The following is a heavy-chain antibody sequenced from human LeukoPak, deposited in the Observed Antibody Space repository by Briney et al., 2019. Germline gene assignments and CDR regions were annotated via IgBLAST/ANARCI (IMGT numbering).Heavy chain of an antibody. V-gene: IGHV3-7*01. Sequence: GGSLRLSCAASGFTFSSYWMSWVRQAPGKGLEWVANIKQDGSEKYYVDSVKGRFTISRDNAKSSLYLQMNSLRAEDTAVYYCAREGLISSGWYEVGAFDIWGQGTMVTVSS. D-gene: IGHD6-19*01. CDR1: GFTFSSYW. CDR3: AREGLISSGWYEVGAFDI. J-gene: IGHJ3*02. CDR2: IKQDGSEK.